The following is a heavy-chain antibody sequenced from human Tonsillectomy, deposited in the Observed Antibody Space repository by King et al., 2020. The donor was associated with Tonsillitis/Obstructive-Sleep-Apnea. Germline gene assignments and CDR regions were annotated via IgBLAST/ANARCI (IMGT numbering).Heavy chain of an antibody. J-gene: IGHJ6*03. D-gene: IGHD3-3*01. CDR1: GFTFSSYG. V-gene: IGHV3-33*01. Sequence: VQLVESGGGVVQPGRSLRLSCAASGFTFSSYGMHWVRQAPGKGLEWVAVIWYDGSNKYYADSVKGRFTISRDNSKNTLYLQMNSLRAEDTAVYYCARITIFGVVMGYYMDVWGKGTTVTVSS. CDR2: IWYDGSNK. CDR3: ARITIFGVVMGYYMDV.